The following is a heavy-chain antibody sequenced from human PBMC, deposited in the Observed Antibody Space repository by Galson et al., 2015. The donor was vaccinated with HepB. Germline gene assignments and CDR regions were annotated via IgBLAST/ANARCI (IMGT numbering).Heavy chain of an antibody. J-gene: IGHJ5*02. CDR3: ARGAHVVGVAANQNNWFDP. CDR2: MSAYNRKT. D-gene: IGHD2-15*01. CDR1: GYTFSSYS. Sequence: SVKVSCKVSGYTFSSYSITWVQQAPGQGLEWMGWMSAYNRKTKYAQKFMGRVTMTTDTSTTTAYMELRRLRSDDTAVYYCARGAHVVGVAANQNNWFDPWGQGTLVTVSS. V-gene: IGHV1-18*01.